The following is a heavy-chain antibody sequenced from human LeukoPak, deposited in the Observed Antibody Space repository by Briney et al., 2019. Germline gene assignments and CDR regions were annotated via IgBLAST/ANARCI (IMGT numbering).Heavy chain of an antibody. J-gene: IGHJ5*02. V-gene: IGHV1-69*05. CDR2: IIPIFGTA. Sequence: SVKVSCKASGGTFSSYAISWVRQAPGQGLEWMGGIIPIFGTANYAQKFQGRVTITTDESTSTAYMELSSLRFEDTAVYYCARDNYAGANWFDPWGQGTLVTVSS. CDR1: GGTFSSYA. CDR3: ARDNYAGANWFDP. D-gene: IGHD1-7*01.